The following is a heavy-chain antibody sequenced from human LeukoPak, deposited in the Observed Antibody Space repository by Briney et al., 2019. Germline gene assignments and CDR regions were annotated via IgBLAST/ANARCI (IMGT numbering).Heavy chain of an antibody. CDR3: AKASQRTKNFGVVIHFDY. J-gene: IGHJ4*02. V-gene: IGHV3-23*01. D-gene: IGHD3-3*01. CDR2: ISGSGGST. CDR1: GFTFSSYA. Sequence: GGSLRLSCAASGFTFSSYAMSWVRQAPGKGLEWVSAISGSGGSTYYADSVKGRFTISRDNSKNTLYLQMNSLRAEDTAVYYCAKASQRTKNFGVVIHFDYWGQGTLVTVSS.